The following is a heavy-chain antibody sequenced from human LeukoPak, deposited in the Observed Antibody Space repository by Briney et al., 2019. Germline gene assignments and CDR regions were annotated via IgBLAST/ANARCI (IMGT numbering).Heavy chain of an antibody. CDR1: GGSFSGYY. V-gene: IGHV4-34*01. CDR3: ARASGKILDY. J-gene: IGHJ4*02. D-gene: IGHD3-10*01. CDR2: INHSGST. Sequence: SETLSLTCAVYGGSFSGYYWSWIRQPPGKGLEWIGEINHSGSTNYNPSLKSRVTISVDTSKNQLSLKLSSVTAADTAVYYCARASGKILDYWGQGTLVTVSS.